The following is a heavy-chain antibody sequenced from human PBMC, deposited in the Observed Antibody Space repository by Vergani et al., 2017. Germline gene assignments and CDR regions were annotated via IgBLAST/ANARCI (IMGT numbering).Heavy chain of an antibody. V-gene: IGHV3-15*01. CDR2: IKRTTDGGTT. CDR3: ATEDNDYLWGRYRYSSLFDY. CDR1: GFTFSNAW. Sequence: EVQLVESGGGLVKPGGSLRLSCAASGFTFSNAWMSWVRQAPGKGLEWVGRIKRTTDGGTTEYAAPVKGRFTISRDDSKTTLYLQMNSLRTEDTAVYYCATEDNDYLWGRYRYSSLFDYWGQGTLVTVSS. D-gene: IGHD3-16*02. J-gene: IGHJ4*02.